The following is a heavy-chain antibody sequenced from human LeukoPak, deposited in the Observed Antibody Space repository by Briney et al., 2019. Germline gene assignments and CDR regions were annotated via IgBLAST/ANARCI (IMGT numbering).Heavy chain of an antibody. Sequence: GGSLRLSCAASGFTFDDYAMHWVRQAPGKGLEWVSGISWNSGSIGYADSVKGRFTISRDNAKNSLYLQMNSLRAEDTAVYYCAKVGSGWSIWGQGTLVTVSS. D-gene: IGHD6-19*01. V-gene: IGHV3-9*01. CDR3: AKVGSGWSI. CDR2: ISWNSGSI. CDR1: GFTFDDYA. J-gene: IGHJ4*02.